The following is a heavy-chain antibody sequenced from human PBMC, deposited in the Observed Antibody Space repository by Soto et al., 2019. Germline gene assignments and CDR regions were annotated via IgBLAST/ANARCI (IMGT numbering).Heavy chain of an antibody. CDR1: GYSISLGYY. J-gene: IGHJ3*02. CDR2: IYEGGNT. Sequence: AETLSLTCAVSGYSISLGYYWGWIRQPPGKGLQWIGHIYEGGNTYYTPSLESRVAISTDKSKNQFSLRLSSVTAADTAVYYCVRRSPEDAFDIWGQGTMVTVSS. CDR3: VRRSPEDAFDI. V-gene: IGHV4-38-2*01.